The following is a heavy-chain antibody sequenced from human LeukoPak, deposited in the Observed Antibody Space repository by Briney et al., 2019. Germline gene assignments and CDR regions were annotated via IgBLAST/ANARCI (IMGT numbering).Heavy chain of an antibody. CDR1: GGTFSSYA. Sequence: VASVKVSCKASGGTFSSYAISWVRQAPGQGLEWMGRIIPILGIANYAQKFQGRVTITADKSTSTAYMELSSLRSEDTAVYYCARDQYCGGDCYPSYYYYGMDVWGQGTTVTVSS. V-gene: IGHV1-69*04. CDR3: ARDQYCGGDCYPSYYYYGMDV. CDR2: IIPILGIA. J-gene: IGHJ6*02. D-gene: IGHD2-21*02.